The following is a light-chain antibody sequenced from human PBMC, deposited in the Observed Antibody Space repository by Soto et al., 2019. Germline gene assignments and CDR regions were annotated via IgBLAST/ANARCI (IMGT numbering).Light chain of an antibody. V-gene: IGLV2-14*01. J-gene: IGLJ2*01. Sequence: QSALTQPASVSGSPGQSITISCTGTSSDVGGYNRVSWYQQHPGKAPKLMIYEVTNRPSGVSNRFSGSKFGNTAFLTISGLRAEDEAHYYCNSYTTSSTVVFGGGTKVTVL. CDR3: NSYTTSSTVV. CDR1: SSDVGGYNR. CDR2: EVT.